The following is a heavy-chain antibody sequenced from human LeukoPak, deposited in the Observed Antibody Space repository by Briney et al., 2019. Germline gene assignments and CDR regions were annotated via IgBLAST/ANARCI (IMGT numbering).Heavy chain of an antibody. V-gene: IGHV3-11*01. CDR1: GFTFSDYY. J-gene: IGHJ6*02. Sequence: GGSLRLSCAASGFTFSDYYMSWIRQAPGKGLEWVSYISSSGSTIYYADSVKGRFTISRDNAKNSLYLQMNSLRAEDTAVYYCARDDYYDSSGVYYYGMDVWGQGTTATVSS. CDR3: ARDDYYDSSGVYYYGMDV. CDR2: ISSSGSTI. D-gene: IGHD3-22*01.